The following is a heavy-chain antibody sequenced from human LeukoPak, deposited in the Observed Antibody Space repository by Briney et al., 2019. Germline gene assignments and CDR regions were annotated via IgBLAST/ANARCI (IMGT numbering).Heavy chain of an antibody. CDR2: ISYDGSNQ. CDR3: AKDTTYYFDTSAYSLGFDY. J-gene: IGHJ4*02. CDR1: GFTFSTYS. Sequence: PGGSLRLSCAASGFTFSTYSMHWARQAPGKGLEWVAFISYDGSNQYYADSVKGRFTISRDNSKNTLYLQMNSLRAEDTAVYFCAKDTTYYFDTSAYSLGFDYWGQGTLVTVSS. V-gene: IGHV3-30*18. D-gene: IGHD3-22*01.